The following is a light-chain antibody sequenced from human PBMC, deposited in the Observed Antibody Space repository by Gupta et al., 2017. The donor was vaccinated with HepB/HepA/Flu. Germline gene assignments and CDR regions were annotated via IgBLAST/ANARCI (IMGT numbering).Light chain of an antibody. Sequence: DSVMTQSPASLAVSLGERATINCKSSQSVLYSTNNKNYLAWYQQKPGQPPKLLIYWASTRESGVPDRFSGSGSGTDFTLTISSLQAEDVAVYYSQQYDHTSITFGQGTKVEIK. CDR2: WAS. J-gene: IGKJ1*01. CDR1: QSVLYSTNNKNY. V-gene: IGKV4-1*01. CDR3: QQYDHTSIT.